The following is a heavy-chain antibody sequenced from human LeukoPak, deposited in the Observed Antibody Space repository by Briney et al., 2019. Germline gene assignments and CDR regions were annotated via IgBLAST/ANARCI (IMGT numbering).Heavy chain of an antibody. CDR3: ARAGSSGLLFDP. CDR1: GYSLSIGYY. Sequence: PSETLSLTCAVSGYSLSIGYYWGWIRQPPGKGLEWTGKIYHSGGTYYTPSLKSRVTISIDTSKNQFSRKLSSVPAADTAVYYCARAGSSGLLFDPWGQGTLVTVSS. CDR2: IYHSGGT. D-gene: IGHD6-19*01. V-gene: IGHV4-38-2*01. J-gene: IGHJ5*02.